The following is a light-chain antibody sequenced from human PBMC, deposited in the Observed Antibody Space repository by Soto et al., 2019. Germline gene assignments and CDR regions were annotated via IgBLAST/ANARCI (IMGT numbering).Light chain of an antibody. CDR3: AAWDDTLDAPV. Sequence: QSALTQSPSASGTPGQRVTISCSGSRSNIGRNFAYWYQHVPGTAPRLLIQRNNERPSGVPDRFSGSKSGTSVSLAISGLRSDDEAPYYCAAWDDTLDAPVFGGGTQLTVL. CDR1: RSNIGRNF. J-gene: IGLJ3*02. CDR2: RNN. V-gene: IGLV1-47*01.